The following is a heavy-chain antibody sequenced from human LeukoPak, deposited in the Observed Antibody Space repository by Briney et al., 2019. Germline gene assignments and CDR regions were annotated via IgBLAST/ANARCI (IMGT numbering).Heavy chain of an antibody. CDR3: ARNPTIFGVVITPDFDY. CDR1: GGSFSGYY. J-gene: IGHJ4*02. CDR2: INHSGST. D-gene: IGHD3-3*01. Sequence: PSETLSLTCAVYGGSFSGYYWSWIRQPPGKGLEWIGEINHSGSTNYNPSLKSRVTISVDTSKNQFSLRLSSVTAADTAVYYCARNPTIFGVVITPDFDYWGQGTLVTVSS. V-gene: IGHV4-34*01.